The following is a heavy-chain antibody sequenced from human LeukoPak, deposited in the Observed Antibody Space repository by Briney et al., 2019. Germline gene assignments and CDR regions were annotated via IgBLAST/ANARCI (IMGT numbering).Heavy chain of an antibody. CDR2: IIPIFGTA. D-gene: IGHD3-10*01. CDR3: ARASVGRFGELFKGWFDP. J-gene: IGHJ5*02. Sequence: SVKVSCKASGGTFSSYAISWVRQAPGQGLEWMGGIIPIFGTANYAQKFQGRVTITADESTSTAYMELSSLRSEDTAVCYCARASVGRFGELFKGWFDPWGQGTLVTVSS. V-gene: IGHV1-69*13. CDR1: GGTFSSYA.